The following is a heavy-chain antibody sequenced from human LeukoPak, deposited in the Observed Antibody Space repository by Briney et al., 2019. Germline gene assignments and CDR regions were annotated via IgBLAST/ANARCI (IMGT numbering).Heavy chain of an antibody. Sequence: QPGGSLRLSCAASGFSFSSYGMHWVRQAPGKGLEWVGFIRYDGSDKYYADSVKGRFTVSRDNSKDTMYLQMNSLRAEDTAVYYCAKDQLWFGRYYYYYMDVWGKGTTVTVSS. CDR3: AKDQLWFGRYYYYYMDV. CDR2: IRYDGSDK. J-gene: IGHJ6*03. V-gene: IGHV3-30*02. CDR1: GFSFSSYG. D-gene: IGHD5-18*01.